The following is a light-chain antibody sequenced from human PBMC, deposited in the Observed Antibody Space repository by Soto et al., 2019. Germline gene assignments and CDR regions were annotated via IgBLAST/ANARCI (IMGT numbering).Light chain of an antibody. J-gene: IGKJ1*01. V-gene: IGKV3-20*01. CDR1: QSVSSSY. Sequence: EIVLTQSPGTLSLSPGERATLSCRASQSVSSSYLAWYQQKPGQAPRLLIYGASSRATGIPDRFSGSGSGTDFTLTISRLAPEDFAVYYCQQYGSSPGWTFGQGTKVEIK. CDR3: QQYGSSPGWT. CDR2: GAS.